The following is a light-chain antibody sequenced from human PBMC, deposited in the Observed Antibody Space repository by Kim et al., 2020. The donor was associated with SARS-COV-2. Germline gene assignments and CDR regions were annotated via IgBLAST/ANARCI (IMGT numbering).Light chain of an antibody. V-gene: IGKV3-20*01. Sequence: EIVLTQSPDTLSLSPGERATLSCRASQSVSNRDLAWYQQKPGQAPRLLIYGTFNRATGIPDRFSGGGSATDFTLTISRLEPEDFAVYYCQHYGSSPPAYTFGPGTKLEIK. CDR2: GTF. CDR1: QSVSNRD. J-gene: IGKJ2*01. CDR3: QHYGSSPPAYT.